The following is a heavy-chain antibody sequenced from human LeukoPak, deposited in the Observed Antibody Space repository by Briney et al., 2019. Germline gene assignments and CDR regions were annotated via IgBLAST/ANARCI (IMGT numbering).Heavy chain of an antibody. CDR2: IYFSGST. Sequence: PSETLSLTCTVSGGSISTYYWSWIRQPPGKGLEWIGYIYFSGSTSYNPSLKSRLTISVDTSKNQFSLKLSSVTAADTAVYYCARGSYSGYDPYYYSRYYGMDVWGQGTTVTVSS. CDR1: GGSISTYY. J-gene: IGHJ6*02. V-gene: IGHV4-59*08. D-gene: IGHD5-12*01. CDR3: ARGSYSGYDPYYYSRYYGMDV.